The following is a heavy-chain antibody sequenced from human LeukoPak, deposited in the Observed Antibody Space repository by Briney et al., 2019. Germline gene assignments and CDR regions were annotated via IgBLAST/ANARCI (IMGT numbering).Heavy chain of an antibody. CDR1: GFTFSSYS. J-gene: IGHJ5*02. V-gene: IGHV3-21*01. Sequence: GGSLRLSCAASGFTFSSYSVNWVRQAPGKGLEWVSSISSSSSYIYYADSVKGRFTISRDNAKNSLYLQMNSLRAEDTAVYYCARDRGQWLRLRGWFDPWGQGTLVTVSS. CDR3: ARDRGQWLRLRGWFDP. CDR2: ISSSSSYI. D-gene: IGHD5-12*01.